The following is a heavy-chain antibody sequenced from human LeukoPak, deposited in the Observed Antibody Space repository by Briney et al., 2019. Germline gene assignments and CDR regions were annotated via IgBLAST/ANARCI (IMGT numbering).Heavy chain of an antibody. J-gene: IGHJ3*02. CDR2: IYYSGST. V-gene: IGHV4-59*05. CDR3: ARHIKGYYDSSGYEAFDI. CDR1: GGSISSYY. Sequence: SETLSPTCTVSGGSISSYYWSWIRQPPGKGLEWIGSIYYSGSTYYNPSLKSRVTISVDTSKNQFSLKLSSVTAGDTAVYYCARHIKGYYDSSGYEAFDIWGQGTMVTVSS. D-gene: IGHD3-22*01.